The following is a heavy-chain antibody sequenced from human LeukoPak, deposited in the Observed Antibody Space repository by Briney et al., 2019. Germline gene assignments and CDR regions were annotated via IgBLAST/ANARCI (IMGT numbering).Heavy chain of an antibody. Sequence: GGSLRLSCTASGFTLTTYWLTWVRQAPGKGLEWVANIKPDGNEKYYVDSVKGRFTISRDNAENSLYLQMNSLRAEDTAIYYCATTSRTVTGLDYWGQGTLVTLSS. CDR1: GFTLTTYW. D-gene: IGHD4-17*01. J-gene: IGHJ4*02. CDR2: IKPDGNEK. V-gene: IGHV3-7*01. CDR3: ATTSRTVTGLDY.